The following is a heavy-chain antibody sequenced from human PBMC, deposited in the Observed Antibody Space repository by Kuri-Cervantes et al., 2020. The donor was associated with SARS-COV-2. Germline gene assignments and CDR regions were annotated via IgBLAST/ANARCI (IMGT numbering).Heavy chain of an antibody. CDR2: IYYSGST. CDR1: GYSISNGYY. V-gene: IGHV4-61*01. CDR3: ARTSHYDFWSGHFIDYYYYYMDV. Sequence: SQTLSLTCAVSGYSISNGYYWGWIRQPPGKGLEWIGYIYYSGSTNYNPSLKSRVTISVDTSKNQFSLKLSSVAAADTAVYYCARTSHYDFWSGHFIDYYYYYMDVWGKGTTVTVSS. D-gene: IGHD3-3*01. J-gene: IGHJ6*03.